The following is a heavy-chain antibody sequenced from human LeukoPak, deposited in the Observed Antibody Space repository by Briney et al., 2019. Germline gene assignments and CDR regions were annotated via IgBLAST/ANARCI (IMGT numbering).Heavy chain of an antibody. D-gene: IGHD3-22*01. J-gene: IGHJ3*02. V-gene: IGHV1-24*01. CDR1: GYTLSELS. CDR3: AQRKIYYDSSGYYYGAFDI. Sequence: ASVKVSCKVFGYTLSELSMHWVRQAPGKGLEWMGGFDPEDGETIYAQKFQGRVTMTEDTSTATAYMELSSLRSEDTAVYYCAQRKIYYDSSGYYYGAFDIWGQGTMVTVSS. CDR2: FDPEDGET.